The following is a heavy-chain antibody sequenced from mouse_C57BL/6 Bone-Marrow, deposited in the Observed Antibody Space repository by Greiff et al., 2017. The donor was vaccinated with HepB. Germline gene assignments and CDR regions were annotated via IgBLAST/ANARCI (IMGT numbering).Heavy chain of an antibody. CDR1: GYTFTSYW. J-gene: IGHJ3*01. Sequence: VQLQQSGAELVKPGASVKMSCKASGYTFTSYWITWVKQRPGQGLEWIGDIYPGSGSTNYNEKFKSKATLTVDTSSSTAYMQLSSLTSEDSAVYYCAREDYSNYFFAYWGQGTLVTVSA. D-gene: IGHD2-5*01. V-gene: IGHV1-55*01. CDR3: AREDYSNYFFAY. CDR2: IYPGSGST.